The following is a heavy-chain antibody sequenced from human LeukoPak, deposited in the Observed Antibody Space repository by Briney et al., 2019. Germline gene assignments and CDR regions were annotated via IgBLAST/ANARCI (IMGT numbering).Heavy chain of an antibody. V-gene: IGHV3-64*01. D-gene: IGHD2-21*01. CDR2: ISGDGDNT. Sequence: PGGSLRLSCAASGFTFSLYTMHWVRQAPGKGLECVSVISGDGDNTYYANSVKGRFTISRDNSKNTLYLEMGSLRAEDRAVYYCARDAAYVTFDYWGQGTLVTVSS. J-gene: IGHJ4*02. CDR1: GFTFSLYT. CDR3: ARDAAYVTFDY.